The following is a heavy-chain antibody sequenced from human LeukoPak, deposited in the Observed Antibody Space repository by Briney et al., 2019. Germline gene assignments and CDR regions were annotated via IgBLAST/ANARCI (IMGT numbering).Heavy chain of an antibody. Sequence: PGGSLRLSCAASGFTFSSYSMNWVRQAPGKGLEWVSSISSSSSYIYYADSVKGRFTISRDNAKNSLYLQMNSLRAEDTAVYYCARLMSGAVAGPSGYWGQGTLVTVSS. D-gene: IGHD6-19*01. J-gene: IGHJ4*02. V-gene: IGHV3-21*01. CDR2: ISSSSSYI. CDR1: GFTFSSYS. CDR3: ARLMSGAVAGPSGY.